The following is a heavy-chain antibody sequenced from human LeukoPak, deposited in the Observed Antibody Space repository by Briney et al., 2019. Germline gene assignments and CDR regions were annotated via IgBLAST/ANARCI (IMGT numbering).Heavy chain of an antibody. J-gene: IGHJ6*02. CDR2: INHSGST. CDR1: GGSFSGYY. V-gene: IGHV4-34*01. D-gene: IGHD6-19*01. Sequence: SETLSLTCAVSGGSFSGYYWSWIRQPPGKGLEWIGEINHSGSTNYNPSLKSRVTISVDTSKNQFSLKLSSVTAADTAVYYCARDRVKWLVYYYGMDVWGQGTTVTVSS. CDR3: ARDRVKWLVYYYGMDV.